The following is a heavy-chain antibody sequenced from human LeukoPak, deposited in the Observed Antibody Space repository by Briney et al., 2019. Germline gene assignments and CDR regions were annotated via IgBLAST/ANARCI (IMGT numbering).Heavy chain of an antibody. Sequence: GGSLRLSCAASGFTFSGYAMHWVRQAPGKGLEWVAVISYDGSNKYYADSVRGRFTISRDNSKNTLYLQMNSLRAEDTAVYYCASGTRSTSYFDAFDIWGQGTMVTVSS. CDR2: ISYDGSNK. CDR1: GFTFSGYA. D-gene: IGHD2-2*01. J-gene: IGHJ3*02. CDR3: ASGTRSTSYFDAFDI. V-gene: IGHV3-30*01.